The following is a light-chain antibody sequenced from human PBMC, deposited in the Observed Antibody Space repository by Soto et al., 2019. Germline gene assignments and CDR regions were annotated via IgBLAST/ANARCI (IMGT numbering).Light chain of an antibody. V-gene: IGKV1-39*01. CDR3: QQSFSTLLT. J-gene: IGKJ4*01. Sequence: DIQMTQSPSSLSASVGDRVTITCRASQSISNYVNWYQQKPGEAPKLLIYAAFSLQSEVPSRFSGSGSEAEFTLTISSLQPEDIATYFCQQSFSTLLTFGGGTTVEIK. CDR2: AAF. CDR1: QSISNY.